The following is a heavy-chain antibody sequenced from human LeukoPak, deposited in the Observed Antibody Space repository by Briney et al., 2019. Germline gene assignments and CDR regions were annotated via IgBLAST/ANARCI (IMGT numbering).Heavy chain of an antibody. Sequence: SETLSLTCAVSGGSISSSSWWSWVRQPPGKGLEWIGEIYHSGSTNYNPSLKSRVTISVDKSKNQFSLKLSSVTAADTAVYYCARVRIAVDEVYFDYWGQGTLVTVSS. V-gene: IGHV4-4*02. D-gene: IGHD6-19*01. CDR3: ARVRIAVDEVYFDY. J-gene: IGHJ4*02. CDR1: GGSISSSSW. CDR2: IYHSGST.